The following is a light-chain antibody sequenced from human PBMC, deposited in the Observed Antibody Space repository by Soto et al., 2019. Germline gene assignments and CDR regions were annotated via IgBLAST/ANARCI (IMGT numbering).Light chain of an antibody. CDR3: SSYTRDSPYV. CDR2: EVI. CDR1: SSDVGGYGY. J-gene: IGLJ1*01. V-gene: IGLV2-14*01. Sequence: QSVLTQPASVSGSPGQSITTSCSGTSSDVGGYGYVSWYQQHPGKAPKLIIYEVINRPSGVSNRFSGSKSGNTASLTISGLQAEDEADYFCSSYTRDSPYVFGTGTKVTVL.